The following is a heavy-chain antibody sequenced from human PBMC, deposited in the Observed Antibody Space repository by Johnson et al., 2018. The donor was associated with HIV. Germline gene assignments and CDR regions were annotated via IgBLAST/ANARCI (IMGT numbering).Heavy chain of an antibody. CDR1: GFTFSSYG. V-gene: IGHV3-33*06. D-gene: IGHD1-26*01. CDR3: AKDLGIVGAVHRTFDI. J-gene: IGHJ3*02. CDR2: IWSDGSQK. Sequence: QVQLVESGGGVVQPGKSLRLSCAASGFTFSSYGMHWVRQAPGKGLEWVAVIWSDGSQKYYTDSVQGRFTISRDNSKNTLYLQMNSLRAEDTAVYYCAKDLGIVGAVHRTFDIWGQGTMVTVSS.